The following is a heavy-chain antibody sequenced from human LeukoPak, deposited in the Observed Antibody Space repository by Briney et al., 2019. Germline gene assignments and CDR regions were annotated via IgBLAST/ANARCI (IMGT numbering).Heavy chain of an antibody. CDR3: ATEGDYYDSSGYLRVDY. CDR2: ISSSSSYI. Sequence: GGSLRLSCAASGFTFSSYSMNWVRQAPGKGLEWVSSISSSSSYIYYADSVKGRFTISRDNAKNSLYVQMNSRRAEDTAVYYCATEGDYYDSSGYLRVDYWGQGTMVTVSS. D-gene: IGHD3-22*01. V-gene: IGHV3-21*01. CDR1: GFTFSSYS. J-gene: IGHJ4*02.